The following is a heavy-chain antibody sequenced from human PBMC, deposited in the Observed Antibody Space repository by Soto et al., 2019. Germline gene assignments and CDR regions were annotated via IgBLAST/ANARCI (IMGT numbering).Heavy chain of an antibody. Sequence: PSDNLSLTGTFSCASISTHHPNWAWVPQPPGKCLDWMGNIHYRGDTEFTPSLGSRLSMSVDTSKNQFSLKLTSVTAADTAVYYCASLPTGYPNWFALWGHGTRVIV. J-gene: IGHJ5*02. V-gene: IGHV4-39*01. CDR1: CASISTHHPN. CDR2: IHYRGDT. D-gene: IGHD3-9*01. CDR3: ASLPTGYPNWFAL.